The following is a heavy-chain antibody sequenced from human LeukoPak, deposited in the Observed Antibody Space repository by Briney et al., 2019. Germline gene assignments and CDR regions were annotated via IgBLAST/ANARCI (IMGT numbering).Heavy chain of an antibody. CDR3: ARAKYDYGDPVGWFDP. CDR1: GFTFSSYA. CDR2: ISGSGGST. D-gene: IGHD4-17*01. V-gene: IGHV3-23*01. Sequence: GGSLRLSCAASGFTFSSYAMSWVRQAPGKGLEWVSGISGSGGSTYYADSVKGWFTVSRDNSKNMLWLQMTSLRAEDTAIYYCARAKYDYGDPVGWFDPWGQGTLVTVSS. J-gene: IGHJ5*02.